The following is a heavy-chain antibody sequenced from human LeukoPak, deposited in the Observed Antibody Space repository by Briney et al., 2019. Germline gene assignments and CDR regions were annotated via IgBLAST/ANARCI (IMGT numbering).Heavy chain of an antibody. Sequence: PSETLSLTCTVSGGSISSYYWSWIRQPPGKGLEWIGYIYYTGSTNYNPSLKSRVTISVDTSKNQFSLKLSSVTAADTAVYYCARRVAVAGALDYGGQGTLVPVSS. CDR2: IYYTGST. D-gene: IGHD6-19*01. V-gene: IGHV4-59*08. CDR1: GGSISSYY. J-gene: IGHJ4*02. CDR3: ARRVAVAGALDY.